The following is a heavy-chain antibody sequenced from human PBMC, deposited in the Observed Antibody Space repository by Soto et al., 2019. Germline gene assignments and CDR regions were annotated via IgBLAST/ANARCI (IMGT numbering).Heavy chain of an antibody. CDR3: AGQYSGSYYVGY. V-gene: IGHV1-69*02. Sequence: SVKVSCKASGGTFSSYTISWVRQAPGQGLEWMGRIIPIFGIANYAQKFQGRVTITADKSTSTAYMELSSLRSEDTAVYYCAGQYSGSYYVGYWGQGTQVTVSS. J-gene: IGHJ4*02. D-gene: IGHD1-26*01. CDR2: IIPIFGIA. CDR1: GGTFSSYT.